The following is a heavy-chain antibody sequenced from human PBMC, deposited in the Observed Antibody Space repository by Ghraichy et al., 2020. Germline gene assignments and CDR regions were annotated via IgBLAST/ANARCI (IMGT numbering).Heavy chain of an antibody. V-gene: IGHV1-18*04. CDR1: GYTFTSYG. D-gene: IGHD3-9*01. J-gene: IGHJ4*02. CDR3: AREIRYFDWSPADY. Sequence: ASVKVSCKASGYTFTSYGISWVRQAPGQGLEWMGWISTHIDYRNYAQKFQGRVTMTTDTATSTAYMELRSLRSDDTAVYYCAREIRYFDWSPADYWSQGSLFTV. CDR2: ISTHIDYR.